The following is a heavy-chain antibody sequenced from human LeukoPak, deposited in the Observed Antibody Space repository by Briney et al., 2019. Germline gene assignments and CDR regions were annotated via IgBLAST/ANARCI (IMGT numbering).Heavy chain of an antibody. CDR1: GFTFSNYG. Sequence: PGGSLRLSCAASGFTFSNYGMHWARQAPGKGLEWVAVISHDGSNKYYADSVKGRFTISRDNSKNTLYLQMNSLRAEDTAVYYCARGVYGSPPNYYYYYYMDVWGKGTTVTVSS. J-gene: IGHJ6*03. D-gene: IGHD3-10*01. V-gene: IGHV3-30*19. CDR3: ARGVYGSPPNYYYYYYMDV. CDR2: ISHDGSNK.